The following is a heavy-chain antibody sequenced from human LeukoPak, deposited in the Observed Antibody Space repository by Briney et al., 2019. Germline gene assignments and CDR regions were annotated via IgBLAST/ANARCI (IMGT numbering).Heavy chain of an antibody. CDR3: VREIRAISVTAD. Sequence: GGSLRLSCAASGFTFSSYGMHWVRQAPGKGLEWVAVISYDGSNKYYADSVKGRFTISRDNSKNTLYLQMNSLRSDDTAVYYCVREIRAISVTADWGQGTLVTVSS. D-gene: IGHD2-21*02. V-gene: IGHV3-30-3*01. J-gene: IGHJ4*02. CDR2: ISYDGSNK. CDR1: GFTFSSYG.